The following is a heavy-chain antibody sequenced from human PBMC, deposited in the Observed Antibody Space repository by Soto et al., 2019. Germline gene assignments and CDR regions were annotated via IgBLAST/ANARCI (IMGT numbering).Heavy chain of an antibody. CDR1: GYTFTSCA. D-gene: IGHD3-10*01. J-gene: IGHJ5*02. V-gene: IGHV1-3*01. CDR2: INAGNGNT. Sequence: QVQLVQSGAEVKKPGASVKVSCKASGYTFTSCAMHWVRQAPGHRLERMGWINAGNGNTKYSQKFQGRVTITRDTSASTAYRELSSLRSEDTAVYYCARVGNTYYYGSGSYYTDNWFDPWGQGTLVTVSS. CDR3: ARVGNTYYYGSGSYYTDNWFDP.